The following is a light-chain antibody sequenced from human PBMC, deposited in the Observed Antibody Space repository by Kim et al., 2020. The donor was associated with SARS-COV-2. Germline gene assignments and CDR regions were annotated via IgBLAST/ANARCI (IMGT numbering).Light chain of an antibody. CDR1: QSVSSSY. J-gene: IGKJ2*01. CDR2: GAS. Sequence: LSPGESATLSCRASQSVSSSYLAWYQQKPCQAPRLLIYGASSRATGIPDRFSGSGSGTDFTLTISRLEPEDFAVYYCQQYGSSPYTFGQGTKLEI. CDR3: QQYGSSPYT. V-gene: IGKV3-20*01.